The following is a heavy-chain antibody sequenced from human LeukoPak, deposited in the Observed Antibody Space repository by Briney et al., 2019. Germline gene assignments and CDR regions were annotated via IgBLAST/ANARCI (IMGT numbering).Heavy chain of an antibody. J-gene: IGHJ2*01. CDR2: LYKSGTT. Sequence: GGSXRLSCEASGFTVSYNYMSWVRQAPGKGLDWVSVLYKSGTTFYADSVKGRFTISRDNAKLYLQMNSLRAEDTAVYYCAGGQGWHFDLWGRGTLITVSS. CDR1: GFTVSYNY. D-gene: IGHD2-15*01. CDR3: AGGQGWHFDL. V-gene: IGHV3-66*01.